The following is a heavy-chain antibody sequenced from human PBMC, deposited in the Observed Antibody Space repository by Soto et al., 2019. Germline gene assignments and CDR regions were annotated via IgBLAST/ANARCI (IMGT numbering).Heavy chain of an antibody. Sequence: QVQLQESGPGLVKPSQTLSLTCTVSGGSISSGDYYWSWIRQPPGKGLEWIGYIYYSGSTYYNPPLRSRVTISVATSKSQFYRKLSSVTAADTAVYYCARAADDYGDYVVGWFDPWGQGTLVTVSS. D-gene: IGHD4-17*01. J-gene: IGHJ5*02. CDR3: ARAADDYGDYVVGWFDP. CDR1: GGSISSGDYY. CDR2: IYYSGST. V-gene: IGHV4-30-4*01.